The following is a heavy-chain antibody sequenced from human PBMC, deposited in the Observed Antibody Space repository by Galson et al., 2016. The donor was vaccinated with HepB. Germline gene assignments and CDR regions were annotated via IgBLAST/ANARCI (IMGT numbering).Heavy chain of an antibody. CDR1: GFTFSVYG. J-gene: IGHJ4*02. D-gene: IGHD3-22*01. V-gene: IGHV3-30*18. CDR2: ISYDGSKT. CDR3: AKPGVGLYYSDNSNYYLDS. Sequence: SLRLSCAASGFTFSVYGMHWVRQAPGKGLEWVAVISYDGSKTNYADSVKGRFTVSRDTSKNTLYLQMNSLRPEDTAVYYCAKPGVGLYYSDNSNYYLDSWGQGTLVTVSS.